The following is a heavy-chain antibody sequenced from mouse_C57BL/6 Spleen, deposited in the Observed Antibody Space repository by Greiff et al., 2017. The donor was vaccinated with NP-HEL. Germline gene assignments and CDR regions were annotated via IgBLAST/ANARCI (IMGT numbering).Heavy chain of an antibody. J-gene: IGHJ2*01. Sequence: VKLQESGPELVKPGASVKISCKASGYAFSSSWMNWVKQRPGKGLEWIGRIYPGDGDTNYNGKFKGKATLTADKSSSTAYMQLSSLTSEDSAVYFCARMGIYYYGSSHFDYWGQGTTLTVSS. V-gene: IGHV1-82*01. D-gene: IGHD1-1*01. CDR3: ARMGIYYYGSSHFDY. CDR1: GYAFSSSW. CDR2: IYPGDGDT.